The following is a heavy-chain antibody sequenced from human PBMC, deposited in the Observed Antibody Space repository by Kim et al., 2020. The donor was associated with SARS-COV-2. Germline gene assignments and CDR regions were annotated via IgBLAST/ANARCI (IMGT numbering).Heavy chain of an antibody. CDR2: INPSGVYT. V-gene: IGHV1-46*01. J-gene: IGHJ5*02. CDR1: GYTFTSYY. CDR3: ARLILGGDSESNWFDP. Sequence: ASVKVSCRASGYTFTSYYMHWVRQAPGQGLEWMGMINPSGVYTSYAQKFQGRVTMTRDTSTSTVYMELSSLRSEDTAVYYCARLILGGDSESNWFDPWGQGTLGTVSS. D-gene: IGHD2-21*02.